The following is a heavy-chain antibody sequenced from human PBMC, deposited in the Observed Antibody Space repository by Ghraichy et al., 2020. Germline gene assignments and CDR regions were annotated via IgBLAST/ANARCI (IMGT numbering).Heavy chain of an antibody. V-gene: IGHV3-21*01. Sequence: GESLNISCAASGFTFRSYNMDWVRQAPGKGLEWVSSISSSSTYIYYADSVKGRFTISRDNAKNSLYLQMTSLGAEDTAVYYCAPTLTVTTPFDYWGQGTLVTVSS. J-gene: IGHJ4*02. CDR1: GFTFRSYN. CDR2: ISSSSTYI. CDR3: APTLTVTTPFDY. D-gene: IGHD4-11*01.